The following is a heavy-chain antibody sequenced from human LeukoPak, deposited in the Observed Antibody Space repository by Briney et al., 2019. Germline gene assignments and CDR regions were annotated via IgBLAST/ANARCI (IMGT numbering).Heavy chain of an antibody. CDR1: GITFSSYG. Sequence: PGGSLRLSCAASGITFSSYGMHWVRQAPGKGLEWVAFIRYDGSNKYYADSVKGRFTISRDNSKNTLYLQMNSLRAEDTAVYYCAKVFCYYGSGSYYPASAFDYWGQGTLVTVSS. J-gene: IGHJ4*02. CDR2: IRYDGSNK. V-gene: IGHV3-30*02. D-gene: IGHD3-10*01. CDR3: AKVFCYYGSGSYYPASAFDY.